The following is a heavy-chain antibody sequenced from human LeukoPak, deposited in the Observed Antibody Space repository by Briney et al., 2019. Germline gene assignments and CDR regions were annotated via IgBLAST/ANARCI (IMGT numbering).Heavy chain of an antibody. CDR2: IYYSGST. Sequence: PSETLSLTCAVSGGSISSGGYSWSWIRQPPGKGLEWIGYIYYSGSTYYNPSLKSRVTISVDTSKNQFSLKLSSVTAADTAVYYCARGVGPYDSSGYYDYYFDYWGQGTLVTVSS. J-gene: IGHJ4*02. V-gene: IGHV4-30-4*07. D-gene: IGHD3-22*01. CDR3: ARGVGPYDSSGYYDYYFDY. CDR1: GGSISSGGYS.